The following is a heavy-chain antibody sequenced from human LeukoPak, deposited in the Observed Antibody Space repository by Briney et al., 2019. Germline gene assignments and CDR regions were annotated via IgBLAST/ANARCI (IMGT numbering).Heavy chain of an antibody. CDR1: GFTFSTYG. CDR2: ISYDGSNE. D-gene: IGHD1-26*01. V-gene: IGHV3-30*03. J-gene: IGHJ4*02. CDR3: TTTVGAPGY. Sequence: GGSLRLSCAASGFTFSTYGMHWVRQAPGKGLEWVAVISYDGSNEYYADSVKGRFTISRDNSKNTLYLQMNSLKTEDTAVYYCTTTVGAPGYWGQGTLVTVSS.